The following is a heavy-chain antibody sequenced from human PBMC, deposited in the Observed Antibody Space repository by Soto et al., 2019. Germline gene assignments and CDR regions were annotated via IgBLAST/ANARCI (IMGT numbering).Heavy chain of an antibody. Sequence: QLQLQESGSGLVKPSQTLSLTCAVSGGSISSGGYSWSWIRQPPGKGMEWIGYIYHSGSTYYNPTLKSRVTISVDRSKNQFSLKLTSVTAADTAVYYCAREVPSYGMDVWGQGTTVTVSS. CDR2: IYHSGST. CDR3: AREVPSYGMDV. CDR1: GGSISSGGYS. D-gene: IGHD2-2*01. J-gene: IGHJ6*02. V-gene: IGHV4-30-2*01.